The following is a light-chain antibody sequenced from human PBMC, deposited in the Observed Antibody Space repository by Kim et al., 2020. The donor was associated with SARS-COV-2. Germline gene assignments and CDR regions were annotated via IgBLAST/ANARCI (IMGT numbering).Light chain of an antibody. CDR1: KIGSKA. V-gene: IGLV3-12*01. J-gene: IGLJ6*01. Sequence: SYELTQPHSVSVATAQMARLTCGGNKIGSKAVHWYQQKPGQDHVRVIYSETNRPSGSPDRFSGPNPWNTTTLIISRIEAGDEADYYCQVWDSSSGHPGVFGSGTTVTVL. CDR3: QVWDSSSGHPGV. CDR2: SET.